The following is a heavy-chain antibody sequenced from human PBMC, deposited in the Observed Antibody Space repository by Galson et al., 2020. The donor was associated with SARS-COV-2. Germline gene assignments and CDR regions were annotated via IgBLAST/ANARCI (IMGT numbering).Heavy chain of an antibody. CDR2: IKNDGSEI. CDR3: ARDES. Sequence: QLGESLKISCAASGFMFSNYWMSWVRQAPGKGLEWVATIKNDGSEIYYVDFVKGRFTISRDNAKNSVYLQLDSLGAEDTAIYYCARDESWGQGTLVTVSS. V-gene: IGHV3-7*01. CDR1: GFMFSNYW. J-gene: IGHJ5*02.